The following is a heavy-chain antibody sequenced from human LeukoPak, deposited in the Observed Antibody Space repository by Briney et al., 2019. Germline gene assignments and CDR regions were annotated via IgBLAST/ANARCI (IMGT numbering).Heavy chain of an antibody. Sequence: SETLSLTCSVSDVSISSSYWSWIRQPPGKGLEWIGYIYYSGSTNYNPSLKSRVTISVDTSKNQFSLKLSSVTAADTAVYYRARVSTGGPRGHLDYWGQETWVTFSS. CDR1: DVSISSSY. D-gene: IGHD7-27*01. CDR2: IYYSGST. J-gene: IGHJ4*02. CDR3: ARVSTGGPRGHLDY. V-gene: IGHV4-59*01.